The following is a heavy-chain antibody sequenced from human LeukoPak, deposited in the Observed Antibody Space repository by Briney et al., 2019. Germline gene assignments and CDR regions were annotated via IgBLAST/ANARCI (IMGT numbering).Heavy chain of an antibody. CDR1: GFTFSSYS. Sequence: GGSLRLSCAASGFTFSSYSMNWVRQAPGKGLEWVSSISSSSSYIYYADSVKGRFTISRDNAKDSLYLQMNSLRAEDTAVYYCAREGATRGYYYYYGMDVWGQGTTVTVSS. D-gene: IGHD1-26*01. CDR3: AREGATRGYYYYYGMDV. V-gene: IGHV3-21*01. CDR2: ISSSSSYI. J-gene: IGHJ6*02.